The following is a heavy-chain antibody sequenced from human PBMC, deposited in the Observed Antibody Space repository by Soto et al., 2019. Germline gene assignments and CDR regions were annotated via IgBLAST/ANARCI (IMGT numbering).Heavy chain of an antibody. CDR3: ARGLTHHYGDDGYFQH. Sequence: ESGGGSVQPGGSLTLSCATSGFSFVAYWMTWVRQAPGKGLEWVANIKQEGLDKYYVDSVKGRFTISRDNAKNSLYLQMSSLRAEDTAVYYCARGLTHHYGDDGYFQHWGQGPLVTVSS. CDR1: GFSFVAYW. D-gene: IGHD4-17*01. J-gene: IGHJ1*01. CDR2: IKQEGLDK. V-gene: IGHV3-7*04.